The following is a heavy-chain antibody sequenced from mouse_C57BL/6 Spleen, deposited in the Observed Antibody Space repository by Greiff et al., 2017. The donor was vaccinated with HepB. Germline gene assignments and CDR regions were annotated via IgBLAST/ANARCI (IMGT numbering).Heavy chain of an antibody. J-gene: IGHJ2*01. Sequence: QVQLQQPGAELVKPGASVKLSCKASGYTFTSYWMHWVKQRPGQGLEWIGMIHPNSGSTNYNEKFKSKATLTVDKSSSTAYMQLSSLTSEDSAVYFCARYYYGSRFDYWGQGTTLTVSS. D-gene: IGHD1-1*01. CDR1: GYTFTSYW. CDR3: ARYYYGSRFDY. V-gene: IGHV1-64*01. CDR2: IHPNSGST.